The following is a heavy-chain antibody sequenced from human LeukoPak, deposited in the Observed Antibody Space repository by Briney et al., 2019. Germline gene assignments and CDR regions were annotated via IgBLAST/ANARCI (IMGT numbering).Heavy chain of an antibody. V-gene: IGHV3-23*01. CDR2: LSGSGIST. CDR1: GFTFATYA. D-gene: IGHD2-8*02. J-gene: IGHJ4*02. Sequence: PGGSLRLSCAASGFTFATYAMTWVRQAPGKGLEWVAALSGSGISTYYADSVKGRFTISRANSENTLHLQMDGLRAEDTAVYFCAKGRGTGTYYFAYWGRGILVTVSS. CDR3: AKGRGTGTYYFAY.